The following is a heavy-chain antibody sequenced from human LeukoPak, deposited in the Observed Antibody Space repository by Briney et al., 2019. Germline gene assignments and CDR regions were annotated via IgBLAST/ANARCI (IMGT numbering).Heavy chain of an antibody. CDR2: IYTSGST. Sequence: PSQTLSLTCTVSGGSISSGSYYWSWIRQPAGKGLEWIGRIYTSGSTNYNPSLKSRVTISVDTSKNQFSLKLSSVTAADTAVYYCAREGLRDFGVVITYYYYYYMDAWGKGTTVTVSS. CDR3: AREGLRDFGVVITYYYYYYMDA. V-gene: IGHV4-61*02. D-gene: IGHD3-3*01. CDR1: GGSISSGSYY. J-gene: IGHJ6*03.